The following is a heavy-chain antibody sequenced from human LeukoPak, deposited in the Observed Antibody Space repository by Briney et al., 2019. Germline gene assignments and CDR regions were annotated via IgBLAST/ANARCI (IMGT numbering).Heavy chain of an antibody. J-gene: IGHJ6*03. CDR1: GFTFRRYD. D-gene: IGHD3-3*01. CDR3: VRGPQGVVIPHFYYYMDV. CDR2: IWYDGSNK. V-gene: IGHV3-33*01. Sequence: AGRSLRLSCEVAGFTFRRYDMQWVRQAPGKGPEWVAIIWYDGSNKYYADSVKGRFTISRDNSDSTLYLQMHSLRAEDTAAYYCVRGPQGVVIPHFYYYMDVWGKGTTVTVSS.